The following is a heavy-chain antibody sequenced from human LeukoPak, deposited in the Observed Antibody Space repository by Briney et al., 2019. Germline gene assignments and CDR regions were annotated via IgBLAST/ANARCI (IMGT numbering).Heavy chain of an antibody. CDR3: TRDRSRAEDD. Sequence: GGSLRLSCAASGFTFTTFWMSWVRQAPGKGLEWVANINQGGSDKYYVDSVKGRFTISRDNANNLLYLQMNSLRGEDTAVYYCTRDRSRAEDDWGQGTLVTVSS. J-gene: IGHJ4*02. V-gene: IGHV3-7*01. CDR2: INQGGSDK. CDR1: GFTFTTFW. D-gene: IGHD1-14*01.